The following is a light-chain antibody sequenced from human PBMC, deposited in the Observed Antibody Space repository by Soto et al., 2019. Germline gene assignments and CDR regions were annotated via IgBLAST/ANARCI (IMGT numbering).Light chain of an antibody. CDR2: DAS. Sequence: EIVLTQSPVTLSLSPGERATLSCRASQSVSRSLAWYQQKPDQAPRLLVYDASNRATGIPARFSGSGSGTDFTLTISSLEPEDFAVYFCQHRSNWPLTFGGGTKVEIK. CDR3: QHRSNWPLT. V-gene: IGKV3-11*01. J-gene: IGKJ4*01. CDR1: QSVSRS.